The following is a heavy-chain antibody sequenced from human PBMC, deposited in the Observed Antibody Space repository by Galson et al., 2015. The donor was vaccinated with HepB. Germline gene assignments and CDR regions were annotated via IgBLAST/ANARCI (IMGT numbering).Heavy chain of an antibody. D-gene: IGHD3-22*01. V-gene: IGHV3-15*07. CDR3: THWDSSGYYHDAFDI. CDR1: GFTFSNAW. CDR2: IKSKTDGGTT. J-gene: IGHJ3*02. Sequence: LRLSCAASGFTFSNAWMNWVRQAPGKGLEWVGRIKSKTDGGTTDYAAPVKGRFTISRDDSKNTLYLQMNSLKTEDTAVYYCTHWDSSGYYHDAFDIWGQGTMVTVSS.